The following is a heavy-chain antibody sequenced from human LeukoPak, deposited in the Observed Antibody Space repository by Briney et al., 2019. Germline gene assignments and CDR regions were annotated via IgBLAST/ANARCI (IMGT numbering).Heavy chain of an antibody. CDR2: IYYSGST. V-gene: IGHV4-59*01. D-gene: IGHD3-3*01. J-gene: IGHJ6*03. CDR3: ARGSDFWSGYDYYCYYMDV. Sequence: SETLSLTCTVSGGSISRYYWSWIRQPPGKGLEWIGYIYYSGSTNYNPSLKSRVTISVDTSKNQFSLKLSSVTAADTAVYYCARGSDFWSGYDYYCYYMDVWGKGTTVTVSS. CDR1: GGSISRYY.